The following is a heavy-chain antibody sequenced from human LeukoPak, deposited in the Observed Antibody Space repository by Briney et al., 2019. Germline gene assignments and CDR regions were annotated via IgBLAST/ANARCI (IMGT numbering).Heavy chain of an antibody. CDR3: ARQRGYSYALRGYFDH. Sequence: SETLSLTCTVSGGSISSSSYYWGWIRQHPGKGLEWIGSIYYSGSTYYNPSLKSRVTISADTSKNQFSLKLSSVTAADTAVYYCARQRGYSYALRGYFDHWGQGTLVTVSS. CDR1: GGSISSSSYY. D-gene: IGHD5-18*01. CDR2: IYYSGST. V-gene: IGHV4-39*01. J-gene: IGHJ4*02.